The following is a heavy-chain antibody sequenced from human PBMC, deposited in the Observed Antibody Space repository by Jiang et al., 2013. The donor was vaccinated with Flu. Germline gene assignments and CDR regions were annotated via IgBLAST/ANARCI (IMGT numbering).Heavy chain of an antibody. CDR2: IYNIGNA. CDR1: GGSISSST. D-gene: IGHD5-18*01. V-gene: IGHV4-59*01. Sequence: SLTCTVSGGSISSSTGAGSGGPPGKGLEWIGHIYNIGNANYNPSLKSRVTISVDTTKNQFSLKLNSVTAADTAAYYCARSGYTYDYSPFDYWGQGTLVTVSS. J-gene: IGHJ4*02. CDR3: ARSGYTYDYSPFDY.